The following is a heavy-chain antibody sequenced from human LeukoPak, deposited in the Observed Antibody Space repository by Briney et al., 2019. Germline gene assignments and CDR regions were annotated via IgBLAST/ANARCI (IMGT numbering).Heavy chain of an antibody. CDR2: INHSGST. V-gene: IGHV4-34*01. CDR1: GGSFSGYY. J-gene: IGHJ4*02. D-gene: IGHD3-9*01. Sequence: SETLSLTCAVYGGSFSGYYWSWIRQPPGKGLEWIGEINHSGSTNYNPSLKSRVTISVDTSKNQFSLKLSSVTAADTAVYYRARGRPVRYFDWLPIFPELDYWGQGTLVTVSS. CDR3: ARGRPVRYFDWLPIFPELDY.